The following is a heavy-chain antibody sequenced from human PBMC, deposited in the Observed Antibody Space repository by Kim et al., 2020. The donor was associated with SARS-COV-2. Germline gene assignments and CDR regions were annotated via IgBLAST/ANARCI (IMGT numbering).Heavy chain of an antibody. J-gene: IGHJ4*02. CDR2: IYYSGST. CDR1: GGSISSYY. D-gene: IGHD3-22*01. V-gene: IGHV4-59*01. CDR3: ARGAGYYDSSGYSDYFDY. Sequence: SETLSLTCTVSGGSISSYYWSWIRQPPGKGLEWIGYIYYSGSTNYNPSLKSRVTISVDTSKNQFSLKLSSVTAADTAVYYCARGAGYYDSSGYSDYFDYWGQGTLVTVSS.